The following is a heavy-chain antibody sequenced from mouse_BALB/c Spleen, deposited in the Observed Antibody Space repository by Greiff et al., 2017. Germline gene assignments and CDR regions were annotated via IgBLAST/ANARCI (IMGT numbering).Heavy chain of an antibody. J-gene: IGHJ2*01. CDR1: GYTFTDYN. D-gene: IGHD1-1*01. Sequence: EVQLQQSGPELVKPGASVKIPCKASGYTFTDYNMDWVKQSHGKSLEWIGDINPNNGGTIYNQKFKGKATLTVDKSSSTAYMELRSLTSEDTAVYYCARNYYGSSYHYFDYWGQGTTLTVSS. CDR2: INPNNGGT. V-gene: IGHV1-18*01. CDR3: ARNYYGSSYHYFDY.